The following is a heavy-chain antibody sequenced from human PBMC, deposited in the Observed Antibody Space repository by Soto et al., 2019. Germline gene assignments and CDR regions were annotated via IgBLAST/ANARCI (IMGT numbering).Heavy chain of an antibody. V-gene: IGHV1-2*04. Sequence: ASVKVSCKASGYTFTGYYMHWVRQAPGQGLEWMGWINPNSGGTNYAQKFQGWVTMTTDTSTSTAYMELRSLRSDDTAVYYCARGTNGVPFDYWGQGTLVTVSS. D-gene: IGHD2-8*01. CDR1: GYTFTGYY. CDR2: INPNSGGT. CDR3: ARGTNGVPFDY. J-gene: IGHJ4*02.